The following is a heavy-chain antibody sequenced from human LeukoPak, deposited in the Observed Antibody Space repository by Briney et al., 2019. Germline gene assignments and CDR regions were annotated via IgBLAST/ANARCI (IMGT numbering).Heavy chain of an antibody. CDR2: IYYSGST. J-gene: IGHJ4*02. Sequence: SETLSLTCTVSGGSISSYYWSWIRQPPGKGLEWIGSIYYSGSTYYNPSLKSRVTISVDTSKNQFSLKLSSVTAADTAVYYCARDRGYGSGSQWGQGTLVTVSS. CDR3: ARDRGYGSGSQ. V-gene: IGHV4-59*12. CDR1: GGSISSYY. D-gene: IGHD3-10*01.